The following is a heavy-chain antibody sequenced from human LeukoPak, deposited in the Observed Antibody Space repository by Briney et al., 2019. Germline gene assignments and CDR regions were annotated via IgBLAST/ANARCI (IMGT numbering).Heavy chain of an antibody. CDR3: AKDVTMVRGVTVDF. V-gene: IGHV3-23*01. CDR2: VSGSGRST. J-gene: IGHJ4*02. CDR1: GFTFSSYS. D-gene: IGHD3-10*01. Sequence: GGSLRLSCAASGFTFSSYSMSWVRQAPGKGLEWVSAVSGSGRSTYYTDSVKGRFTISRDNSKNTLNLQMHSLRAEDTAVYYCAKDVTMVRGVTVDFWGQGTLVTVSS.